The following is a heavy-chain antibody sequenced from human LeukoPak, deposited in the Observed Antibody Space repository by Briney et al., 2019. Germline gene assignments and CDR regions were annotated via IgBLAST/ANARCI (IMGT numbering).Heavy chain of an antibody. Sequence: GGSLRLSCAASGFTFSNYGVHWVRQAPGKGLEWVAFLRFDGSDRYYADSVKGRFTISRDNSKDTLYLQMNSLRAEDTAVYYCAKDRFDFGVVTPTEFDPWGQGTLVTVSS. CDR2: LRFDGSDR. V-gene: IGHV3-30*02. J-gene: IGHJ5*02. CDR1: GFTFSNYG. CDR3: AKDRFDFGVVTPTEFDP. D-gene: IGHD3-3*01.